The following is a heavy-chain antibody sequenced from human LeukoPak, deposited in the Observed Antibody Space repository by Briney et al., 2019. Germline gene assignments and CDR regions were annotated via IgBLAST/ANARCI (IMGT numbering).Heavy chain of an antibody. J-gene: IGHJ4*02. CDR2: IYSGGST. V-gene: IGHV3-53*01. Sequence: GGSLRLSCAASGFTVSSNYMSWVRQAPGKGLEWVSVIYSGGSTYYADSVKGRFTISRDNSKNTLYLQMNSLRAEDTAVYYCAKSSSGWSYYFDYWGQGTLVTVSS. CDR3: AKSSSGWSYYFDY. CDR1: GFTVSSNY. D-gene: IGHD6-19*01.